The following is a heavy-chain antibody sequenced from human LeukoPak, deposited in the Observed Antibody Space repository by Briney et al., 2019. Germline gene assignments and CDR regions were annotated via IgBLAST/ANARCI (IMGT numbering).Heavy chain of an antibody. CDR2: IYLYGTT. CDR1: IGSISSSKW. D-gene: IGHD1-26*01. Sequence: SETLSLTCSVSIGSISSSKWWSWVRQSPVKGLEWIGEIYLYGTTNYNPSFTSRVTMSVDRSRNQFSLKLTSVTAADTAVYYCARQKLEQQGRDYYFNGLDVWGPGTTVIVSS. J-gene: IGHJ6*02. CDR3: ARQKLEQQGRDYYFNGLDV. V-gene: IGHV4-4*02.